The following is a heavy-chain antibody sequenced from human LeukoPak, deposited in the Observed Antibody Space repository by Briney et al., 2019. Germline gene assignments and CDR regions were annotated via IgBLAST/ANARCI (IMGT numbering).Heavy chain of an antibody. J-gene: IGHJ4*02. CDR3: ARVRQGAARYDFWSGYYGPFDY. D-gene: IGHD3-3*01. V-gene: IGHV1-2*02. CDR1: GYTFTGYY. Sequence: ASVKVSCKASGYTFTGYYMHRVRQAPGQGLEWMGWINPNSGGTNYAQKFQGRVTMTRNTSISTAYMELSSLRSEDTAVYYCARVRQGAARYDFWSGYYGPFDYWGRGTLVTVSS. CDR2: INPNSGGT.